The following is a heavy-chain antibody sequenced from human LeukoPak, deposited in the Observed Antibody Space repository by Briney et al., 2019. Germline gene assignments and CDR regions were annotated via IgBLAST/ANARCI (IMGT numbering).Heavy chain of an antibody. CDR1: GFTFSSYW. J-gene: IGHJ4*02. CDR2: INTDGKTT. V-gene: IGHV3-74*03. CDR3: ARDYPPD. Sequence: GGSLRLSCVASGFTFSSYWMLWVRHVPGKGLVWVSRINTDGKTTTYADSVKGRFTISRDNAKSTLYLEMNSLYAEDTAVYFCARDYPPDWGQGTLVAVAA.